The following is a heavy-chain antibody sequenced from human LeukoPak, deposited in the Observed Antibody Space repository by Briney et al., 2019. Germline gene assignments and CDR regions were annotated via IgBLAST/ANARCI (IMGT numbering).Heavy chain of an antibody. V-gene: IGHV3-7*02. J-gene: IGHJ6*02. CDR2: IKDDGSEK. D-gene: IGHD3-3*01. Sequence: PGGSLRLSCAGSGFTFSSHWMNWVRQAPGKGLEWVASIKDDGSEKHFLDSVNGRFAISRDNAKNSLYLQMSSLRAEDTAVYYCARRGITISGVLVYHYSGLDVWGQGTTVTVS. CDR1: GFTFSSHW. CDR3: ARRGITISGVLVYHYSGLDV.